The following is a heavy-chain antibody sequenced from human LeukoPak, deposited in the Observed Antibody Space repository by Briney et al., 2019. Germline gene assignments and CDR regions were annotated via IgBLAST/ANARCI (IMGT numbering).Heavy chain of an antibody. CDR2: INSDGSST. D-gene: IGHD5-12*01. Sequence: GGSLRLACAASGFTFSSYWMHWVRQAPGKGLVWVSRINSDGSSTSYADSVKGRFTISRDNAKNTLYLQMNSLRAEDTAVYYCARTLKWLQAHDYWGQGTLVTVSS. V-gene: IGHV3-74*01. J-gene: IGHJ4*02. CDR3: ARTLKWLQAHDY. CDR1: GFTFSSYW.